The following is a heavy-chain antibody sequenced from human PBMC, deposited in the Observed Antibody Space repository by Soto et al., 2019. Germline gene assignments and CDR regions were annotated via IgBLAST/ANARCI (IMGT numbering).Heavy chain of an antibody. D-gene: IGHD4-17*01. CDR1: GYPFTGYY. V-gene: IGHV1-2*02. Sequence: ASVKVACKASGYPFTGYYMHWLRQAPGQGLEWMGWINPNSGGTNYAQKFQGRVTMTRDTSISTAYMELSRLRSDDTAVYYCARDTTVTSYDYWGQGTLVTVSS. CDR3: ARDTTVTSYDY. CDR2: INPNSGGT. J-gene: IGHJ4*02.